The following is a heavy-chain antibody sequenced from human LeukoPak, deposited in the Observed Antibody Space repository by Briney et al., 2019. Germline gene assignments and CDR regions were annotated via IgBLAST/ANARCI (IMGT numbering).Heavy chain of an antibody. CDR2: IYYSGST. D-gene: IGHD3-9*01. CDR1: GGSISSSSYY. J-gene: IGHJ6*04. V-gene: IGHV4-39*07. Sequence: SETLSLTCTVSGGSISSSSYYWGWIRQPPGKGLEWIGSIYYSGSTYYNPSLKSRVTISVDTSKNQFSLKLSSVTAADTAVYYCARGHYDILTGPPAGMDVWGKGTTVTVSS. CDR3: ARGHYDILTGPPAGMDV.